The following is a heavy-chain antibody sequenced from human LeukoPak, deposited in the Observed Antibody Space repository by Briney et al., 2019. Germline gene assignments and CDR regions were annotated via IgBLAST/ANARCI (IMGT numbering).Heavy chain of an antibody. D-gene: IGHD3-3*01. CDR3: ARGRTYSVSGIFGENYFDY. Sequence: GGSLRLSCAASGFSFSDYGMHWVRQAPGKGLEWVAFSPDDKNEASEAESVKGRFTISRDKSTNTRYLQMNNLRADDTASYFCARGRTYSVSGIFGENYFDYWGVGTLNGDSS. J-gene: IGHJ4*02. V-gene: IGHV3-30*02. CDR2: SPDDKNEA. CDR1: GFSFSDYG.